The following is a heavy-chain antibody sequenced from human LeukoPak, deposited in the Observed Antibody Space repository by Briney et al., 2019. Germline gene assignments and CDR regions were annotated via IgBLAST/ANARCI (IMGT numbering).Heavy chain of an antibody. D-gene: IGHD3-22*01. CDR1: GFTFSTHW. J-gene: IGHJ4*02. Sequence: GGSLRLFCAASGFTFSTHWMGWVRQAPGKGLEWVANIRQDGSQKHYVDSVEGRFTISRDNAKNSLYLQMNSLRAEDTAVYYCARIDSRGSTFDSWGQGTLVTVSS. CDR3: ARIDSRGSTFDS. CDR2: IRQDGSQK. V-gene: IGHV3-7*01.